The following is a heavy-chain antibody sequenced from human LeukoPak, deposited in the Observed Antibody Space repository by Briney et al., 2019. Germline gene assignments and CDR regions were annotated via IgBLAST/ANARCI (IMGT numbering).Heavy chain of an antibody. Sequence: ASVKVSCKVSGYTLTELSMHWERQAPGKGLEWMGGFDPEDGETIYAQKFQGRVTMTEDTSTDTAYMELSSLRSEDTAVYYCATGEQWLVGRFDYWGQGTLVTVSS. D-gene: IGHD6-19*01. CDR1: GYTLTELS. CDR3: ATGEQWLVGRFDY. CDR2: FDPEDGET. J-gene: IGHJ4*02. V-gene: IGHV1-24*01.